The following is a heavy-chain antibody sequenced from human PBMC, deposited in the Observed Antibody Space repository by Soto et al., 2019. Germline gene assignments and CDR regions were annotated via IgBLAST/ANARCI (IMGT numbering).Heavy chain of an antibody. V-gene: IGHV3-23*01. CDR2: ISGNGNSA. CDR3: GKERRGSGWSVCNF. J-gene: IGHJ4*02. Sequence: PRLSCAASGFTFRDYAMNWVRQAPGKGLEWVADISGNGNSARHADSVKGRFTISRDNSQNTLYLHMNSLRVDDTAIYYCGKERRGSGWSVCNFWGQGTLVTVSS. CDR1: GFTFRDYA. D-gene: IGHD6-19*01.